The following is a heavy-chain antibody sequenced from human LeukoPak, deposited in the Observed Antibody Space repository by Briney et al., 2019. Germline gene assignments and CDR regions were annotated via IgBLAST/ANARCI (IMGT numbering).Heavy chain of an antibody. J-gene: IGHJ4*02. D-gene: IGHD3-16*01. CDR1: GFTLRSYG. Sequence: GGSLRLSCAASGFTLRSYGRPGVPQAPAKGLEGVAFIRYDGSNKYYADSVKGRFTISRDNSKNTLYLQMNSLRAEDTAVYYCAKDVPSSPYFDYWGQGTLVTVSS. CDR3: AKDVPSSPYFDY. CDR2: IRYDGSNK. V-gene: IGHV3-30*02.